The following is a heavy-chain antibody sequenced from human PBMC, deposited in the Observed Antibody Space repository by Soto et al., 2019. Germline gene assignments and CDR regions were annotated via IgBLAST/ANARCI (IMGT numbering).Heavy chain of an antibody. D-gene: IGHD4-17*01. V-gene: IGHV4-30-4*01. J-gene: IGHJ4*02. CDR1: GGSISSGDYY. CDR2: IYYSGST. CDR3: ARGWVEGGDDYGRTDY. Sequence: SETLSLTCTVSGGSISSGDYYWSWIRQPPGKGLEWIGYIYYSGSTYYNPSLKSRVTISVDTSKNQFSLKLSSVTAADTAVYYCARGWVEGGDDYGRTDYWGQGTLVTVSS.